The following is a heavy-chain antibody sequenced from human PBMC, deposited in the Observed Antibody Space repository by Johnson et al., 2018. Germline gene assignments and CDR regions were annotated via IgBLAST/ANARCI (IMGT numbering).Heavy chain of an antibody. Sequence: VQLVQSGGGLVQPGRSLRLSCAASGFTFDDYAMHWVRQAPGKGLEWGSGISWNSGSIGYADSVKGRFTISRDNAKTSLYLHMNSLRVEDTALDYFARVDKLDVFDPWCQGTLVTVSS. J-gene: IGHJ5*02. V-gene: IGHV3-9*01. CDR3: ARVDKLDVFDP. D-gene: IGHD3/OR15-3a*01. CDR1: GFTFDDYA. CDR2: ISWNSGSI.